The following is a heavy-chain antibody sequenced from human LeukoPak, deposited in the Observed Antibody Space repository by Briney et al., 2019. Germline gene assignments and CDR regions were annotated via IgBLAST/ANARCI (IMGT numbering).Heavy chain of an antibody. J-gene: IGHJ4*02. CDR1: GFSFDDHA. CDR3: ARDMTAHSSAVSGVPGDY. V-gene: IGHV3-43D*03. CDR2: INWDGSLI. Sequence: PGGSLRLSCAASGFSFDDHAMHWVRQAPGKGLEWVSLINWDGSLIYYGDSVRGRSTISRDNSKNSLFLQMHSLRAEDSAFYYCARDMTAHSSAVSGVPGDYWGQGTLVTVSS. D-gene: IGHD2-21*02.